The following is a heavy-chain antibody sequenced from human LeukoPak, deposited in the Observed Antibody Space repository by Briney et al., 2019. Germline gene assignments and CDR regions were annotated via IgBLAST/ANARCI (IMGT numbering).Heavy chain of an antibody. CDR3: AKEDQQLAGNLDY. CDR2: IYSGGST. D-gene: IGHD6-13*01. Sequence: AGSLRFSCAASGFTASNTYMSGVRQPPWKGLEWISVIYSGGSTYYADSVKGRFTISRDNSKNTLYLQMNSLRAEDAAVYYCAKEDQQLAGNLDYWGQGTLVTVSS. V-gene: IGHV3-53*03. J-gene: IGHJ4*02. CDR1: GFTASNTY.